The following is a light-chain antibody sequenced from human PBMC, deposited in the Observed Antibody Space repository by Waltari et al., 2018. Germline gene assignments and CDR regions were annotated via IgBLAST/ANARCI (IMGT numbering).Light chain of an antibody. CDR1: STYVGAYTF. CDR3: SSYTTSTTLL. V-gene: IGLV2-14*01. Sequence: QSALTQPAPVSGSPGQSITISCSGSSTYVGAYTFVSWSQQHPGKVPKLILYDVGNRPSGISHRFSASKSGNTASLTISGLQEEDEGEYYCSSYTTSTTLLFGTGTRLTVL. J-gene: IGLJ1*01. CDR2: DVG.